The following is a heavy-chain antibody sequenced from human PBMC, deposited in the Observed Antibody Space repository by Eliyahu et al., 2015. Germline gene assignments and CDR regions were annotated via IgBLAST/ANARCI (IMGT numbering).Heavy chain of an antibody. J-gene: IGHJ3*01. CDR3: VVYYDSVGYYYPDAFHF. CDR2: LYWDDDK. CDR1: GFSLSTSGVG. Sequence: QVTLKESGPTLVKPTQTLTLTCSFSGFSLSTSGVGVGWIRQPPGKALEWLALLYWDDDKRYSPSLKNRLTITKDPSKNQVVLTMTSMDPVDTATYYCVVYYDSVGYYYPDAFHFWGQGTLVTVSS. V-gene: IGHV2-5*02. D-gene: IGHD3-22*01.